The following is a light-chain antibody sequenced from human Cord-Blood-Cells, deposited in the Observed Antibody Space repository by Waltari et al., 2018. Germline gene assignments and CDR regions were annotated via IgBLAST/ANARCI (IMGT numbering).Light chain of an antibody. CDR3: QQYNNWPRT. J-gene: IGKJ2*01. V-gene: IGKV3-15*01. CDR1: KSVSST. CDR2: GTS. Sequence: EIVMTQSPAPLPVSPGERATLPCRASKSVSSTLAWYQQNPGKAPMLLIYGTSTRATGIPARFSGSGSGTEFTLTISSLQSEDFAVYYCQQYNNWPRTFGQGTKLEIK.